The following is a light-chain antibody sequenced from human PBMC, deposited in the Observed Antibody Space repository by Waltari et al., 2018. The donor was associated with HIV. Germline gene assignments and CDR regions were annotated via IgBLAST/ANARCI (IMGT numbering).Light chain of an antibody. J-gene: IGLJ1*01. V-gene: IGLV2-11*01. Sequence: QSALTQPRSVSGSPGQSVTISCPGTSSDVGGYKYVSWYQQHPGKAPKLMIYDGSKRPSGVPDRFSGSKSGNTASLTISGLQAEDEADYYCCSYAGSYNYVFGTGTKVTVL. CDR2: DGS. CDR1: SSDVGGYKY. CDR3: CSYAGSYNYV.